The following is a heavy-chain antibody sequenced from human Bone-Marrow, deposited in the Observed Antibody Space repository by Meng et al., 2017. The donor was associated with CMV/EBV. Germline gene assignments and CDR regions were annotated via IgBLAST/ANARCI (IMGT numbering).Heavy chain of an antibody. CDR3: ARDSKAAVGWFDP. CDR1: GFTFDDYA. CDR2: ITWNSGNI. J-gene: IGHJ5*02. Sequence: SLKISCVASGFTFDDYAMHWVRQAPGKGLEWVSGITWNSGNIEYADSVKGRFTISRDNAQNSLYLQMNSRRAEDTAVYYCARDSKAAVGWFDPWGQGTLVTVSS. D-gene: IGHD6-13*01. V-gene: IGHV3-9*01.